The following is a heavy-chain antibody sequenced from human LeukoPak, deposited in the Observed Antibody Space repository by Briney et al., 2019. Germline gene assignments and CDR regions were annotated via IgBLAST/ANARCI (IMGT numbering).Heavy chain of an antibody. CDR2: IYYSGST. CDR1: GGSISSSSYY. J-gene: IGHJ4*02. Sequence: SETLSLTCTVSGGSISSSSYYWGWIRQPPGKGLEWIGSIYYSGSTYYNPSLKSRVTISVDTSKNQFSLKLSSVTAADTAVYYCARLAGQRYYDSSGPWGYWGQGTLVTVSS. CDR3: ARLAGQRYYDSSGPWGY. D-gene: IGHD3-22*01. V-gene: IGHV4-39*07.